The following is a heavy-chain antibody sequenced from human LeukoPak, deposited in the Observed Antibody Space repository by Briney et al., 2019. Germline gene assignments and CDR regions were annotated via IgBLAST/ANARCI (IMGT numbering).Heavy chain of an antibody. D-gene: IGHD3-22*01. CDR2: ISRRGGST. V-gene: IGHV3-23*01. Sequence: GGSLRLSCAASGFTFNNYAMMWVRQASGKGLEWVSAISRRGGSTYYAVSGKGRLTITQDHSKTTLYLQMNSLRAEDTAVYYCAKEGDYYNSIVPNYWGQGTLVTVSS. J-gene: IGHJ4*02. CDR3: AKEGDYYNSIVPNY. CDR1: GFTFNNYA.